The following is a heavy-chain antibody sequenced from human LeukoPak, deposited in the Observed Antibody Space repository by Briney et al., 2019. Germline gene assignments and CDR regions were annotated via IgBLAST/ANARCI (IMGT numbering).Heavy chain of an antibody. Sequence: GGSLRLSCAASGFTFSSFWMSWVRQAPGQGLEWVANIKQDGSEKYYVDSVKGRFTISRDNAENSLYLQMNSLRAEDTAVYYCARVAYGDYDFDYWGQGTLVTVSS. V-gene: IGHV3-7*01. J-gene: IGHJ4*02. D-gene: IGHD4-17*01. CDR2: IKQDGSEK. CDR3: ARVAYGDYDFDY. CDR1: GFTFSSFW.